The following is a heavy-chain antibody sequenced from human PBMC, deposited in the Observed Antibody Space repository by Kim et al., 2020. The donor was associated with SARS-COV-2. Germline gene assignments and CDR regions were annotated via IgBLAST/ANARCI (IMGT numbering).Heavy chain of an antibody. V-gene: IGHV1-69*13. Sequence: SVKVSCKASGGTFSSYAISWVRQAPGQGLEWMGGIIPIFGIANYAQKFQGRVTITADESTSTAYMELSSLRSEDTAVYYCARTSWGGSYYYYGMDVWGQGTTVTVSS. CDR1: GGTFSSYA. D-gene: IGHD3-3*01. J-gene: IGHJ6*02. CDR2: IIPIFGIA. CDR3: ARTSWGGSYYYYGMDV.